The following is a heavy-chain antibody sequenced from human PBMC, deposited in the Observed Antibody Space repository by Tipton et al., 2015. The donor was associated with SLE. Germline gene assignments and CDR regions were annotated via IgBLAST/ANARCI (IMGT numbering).Heavy chain of an antibody. Sequence: TLSLTCTVSGGSISSHYWSWIRQPPGKGLEWIGYIYYSGSTNYNPSLKSRVTISVDTSKNQFSLKLSSVTAADTAVYYCARDRHSSSWGDAFDIWGQGTMVTVSS. V-gene: IGHV4-59*11. CDR3: ARDRHSSSWGDAFDI. CDR2: IYYSGST. J-gene: IGHJ3*02. CDR1: GGSISSHY. D-gene: IGHD6-13*01.